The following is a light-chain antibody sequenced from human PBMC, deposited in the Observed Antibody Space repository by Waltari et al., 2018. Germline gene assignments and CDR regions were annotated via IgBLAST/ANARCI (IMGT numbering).Light chain of an antibody. CDR3: QQYGNPALT. CDR2: DAS. V-gene: IGKV3-20*01. J-gene: IGKJ4*01. Sequence: CRASRVCSNNYLACYQKKPGQAPRLLIYDASTRATGIPDRFSGSGSGTDFTLTISRLEPEDFAVYYCQQYGNPALTFGGGSKVEIK. CDR1: RVCSNNY.